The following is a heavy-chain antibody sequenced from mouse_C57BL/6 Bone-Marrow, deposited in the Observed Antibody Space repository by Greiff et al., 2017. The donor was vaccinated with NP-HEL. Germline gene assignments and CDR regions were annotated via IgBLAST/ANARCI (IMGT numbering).Heavy chain of an antibody. CDR3: ARRYYGSLHWYFDV. CDR2: ISNLAYSI. D-gene: IGHD1-1*01. Sequence: EVQRVESGGGLVQPGGSPKLSCAASGFTFSDYGMAWVRQAPRKGPEWVAFISNLAYSIYYADTVTGRFTISRENAKNTLYLEMSSLRSEDTAMYYCARRYYGSLHWYFDVWGTGTTVTVSS. J-gene: IGHJ1*03. V-gene: IGHV5-15*01. CDR1: GFTFSDYG.